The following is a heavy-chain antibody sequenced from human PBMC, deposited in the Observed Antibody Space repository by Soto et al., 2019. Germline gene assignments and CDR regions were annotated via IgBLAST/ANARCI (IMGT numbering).Heavy chain of an antibody. Sequence: GGSLSLSCAASGFTVSSNYMSWVRQAPGKGLEWVGRIKSKVAGGTTDFAAPVKGRFAISRDDSRNMVYFQMNSLKIEDTAVYYCTTDSHFTMKLARFDYWGLGTLVTVSS. CDR1: GFTVSSNY. CDR2: IKSKVAGGTT. CDR3: TTDSHFTMKLARFDY. J-gene: IGHJ4*01. D-gene: IGHD3-22*01. V-gene: IGHV3-15*01.